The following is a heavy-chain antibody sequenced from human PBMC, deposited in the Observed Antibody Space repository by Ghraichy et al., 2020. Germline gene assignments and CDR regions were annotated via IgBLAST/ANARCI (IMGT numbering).Heavy chain of an antibody. Sequence: SQTLSLTCAISGDSVSSNTAAWNWIRQSPSRGLEWLGRTYYRSEWRNDYARSVKSRINVYPDTSKNQLSLQLKSVTPEDTAVYYCTRDSKAGGILVDCWGQGTLVTVAS. J-gene: IGHJ4*02. CDR1: GDSVSSNTAA. CDR2: TYYRSEWRN. CDR3: TRDSKAGGILVDC. V-gene: IGHV6-1*01. D-gene: IGHD6-13*01.